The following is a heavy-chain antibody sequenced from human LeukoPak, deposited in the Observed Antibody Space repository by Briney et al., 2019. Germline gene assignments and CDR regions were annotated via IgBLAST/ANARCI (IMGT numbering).Heavy chain of an antibody. CDR2: ISSSSSYM. CDR1: GFTFSSYS. V-gene: IGHV3-21*01. CDR3: ARRMATTKPLDY. Sequence: KPGGSLRLSCAASGFTFSSYSMNWVRQAPGKGLEWVSSISSSSSYMYYADSVKGRFTISRDNAKNSLYLQMNSLRAEDTAVYYCARRMATTKPLDYWGQGTLVTVSS. D-gene: IGHD5-24*01. J-gene: IGHJ4*02.